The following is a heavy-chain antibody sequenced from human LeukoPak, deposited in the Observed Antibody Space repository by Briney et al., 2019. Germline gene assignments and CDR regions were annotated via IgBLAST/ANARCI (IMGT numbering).Heavy chain of an antibody. CDR1: GFTFSSYG. CDR2: ISYDGSNK. Sequence: GGSLRLSCAASGFTFSSYGVHWVRQAPGKGLEWVAVISYDGSNKYYADSVKGRFTISRDNSKNTLYLQMNSLRAEDTAVYYCARSYDTVVTPLYYYMDVWGKGTTVTVSS. CDR3: ARSYDTVVTPLYYYMDV. D-gene: IGHD4-23*01. V-gene: IGHV3-30*19. J-gene: IGHJ6*03.